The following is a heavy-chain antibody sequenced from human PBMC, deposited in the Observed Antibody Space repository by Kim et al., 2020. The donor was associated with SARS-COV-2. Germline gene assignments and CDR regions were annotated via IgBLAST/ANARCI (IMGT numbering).Heavy chain of an antibody. D-gene: IGHD6-19*01. CDR2: FDPEDAET. J-gene: IGHJ6*02. CDR3: ATGVAVAGTPHNYSYYYGMDV. Sequence: ASVKVSCKVSGYTLTELSMHWVRQAPGKGLEWMGGFDPEDAETIYAQKFQGRVTMTEDTSTDTAYMELSSLRSEDTAVYYCATGVAVAGTPHNYSYYYGMDVWGQGTTVTVSS. CDR1: GYTLTELS. V-gene: IGHV1-24*01.